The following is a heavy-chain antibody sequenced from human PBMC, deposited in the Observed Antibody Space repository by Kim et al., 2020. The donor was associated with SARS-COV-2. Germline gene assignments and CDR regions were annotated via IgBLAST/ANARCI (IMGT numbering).Heavy chain of an antibody. CDR1: GGSISSGGYY. D-gene: IGHD6-13*01. Sequence: SETLSLTCTVSGGSISSGGYYWSWIRQHPGKGLEWIGYIYYSGSTYYNPSLKSRVTISVDTSKNQFSLKLSSVTAADTAVYYCARDLKAAGTTGYYYGMDVWGQGTTVTVSS. V-gene: IGHV4-31*03. CDR2: IYYSGST. J-gene: IGHJ6*02. CDR3: ARDLKAAGTTGYYYGMDV.